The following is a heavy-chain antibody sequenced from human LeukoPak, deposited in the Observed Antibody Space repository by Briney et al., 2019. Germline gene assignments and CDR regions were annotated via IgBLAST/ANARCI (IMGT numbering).Heavy chain of an antibody. CDR3: ARDQDIVVVVAASEEPGFDY. J-gene: IGHJ4*02. Sequence: ASVNVSCKASVYTFTSYGISWVRQAPGQGLAWMGWISAYNGNTNYAQKLQGRVTMTTDTSTSTAYMELRSLRSDDTAVYYCARDQDIVVVVAASEEPGFDYWGQGTLVTVSS. CDR2: ISAYNGNT. V-gene: IGHV1-18*01. CDR1: VYTFTSYG. D-gene: IGHD2-15*01.